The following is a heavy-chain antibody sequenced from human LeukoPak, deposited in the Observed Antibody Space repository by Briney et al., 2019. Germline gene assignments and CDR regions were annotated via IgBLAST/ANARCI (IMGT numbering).Heavy chain of an antibody. Sequence: GGSLRLSCAASGFTFSSYAMSWVRQAPGKGLEWVSAISGSCGSTYYADSVKGRFTISRDNSKNTLYLQMNSLRAEDTAVYYCAKDPTMIVVVIPDYWGQGTLVTVSS. CDR1: GFTFSSYA. CDR2: ISGSCGST. J-gene: IGHJ4*02. V-gene: IGHV3-23*01. CDR3: AKDPTMIVVVIPDY. D-gene: IGHD3-22*01.